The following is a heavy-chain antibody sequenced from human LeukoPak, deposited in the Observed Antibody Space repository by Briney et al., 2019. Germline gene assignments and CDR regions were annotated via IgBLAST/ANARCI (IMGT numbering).Heavy chain of an antibody. CDR1: GFTFSSYG. Sequence: GGSLRLSCAASGFTFSSYGMHWVRQAPGKGLEWVAFIRYDGSNKYYADSVKGRFTISRDNSKNTLYLQMNSLRAEDTAVYYCARRFSGSYLNYYYYYMDVWGKGTTVTISS. CDR2: IRYDGSNK. J-gene: IGHJ6*03. V-gene: IGHV3-30*02. D-gene: IGHD1-26*01. CDR3: ARRFSGSYLNYYYYYMDV.